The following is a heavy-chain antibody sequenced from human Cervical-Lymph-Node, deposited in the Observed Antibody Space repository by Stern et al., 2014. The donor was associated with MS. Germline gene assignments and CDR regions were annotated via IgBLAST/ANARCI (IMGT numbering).Heavy chain of an antibody. CDR3: ARDLAAVGFDY. CDR1: GGSISSGSYY. J-gene: IGHJ4*02. D-gene: IGHD2-15*01. CDR2: IYTSGST. Sequence: QVQLQESGPGLVKPSETLSLTCTVSGGSISSGSYYWSWIRQPAGKGLEWIGRIYTSGSTNSNPSLKSRVTISVDTSKNQLPLKLSSVTAADTAVYYCARDLAAVGFDYWGQGTLVTVSS. V-gene: IGHV4-61*02.